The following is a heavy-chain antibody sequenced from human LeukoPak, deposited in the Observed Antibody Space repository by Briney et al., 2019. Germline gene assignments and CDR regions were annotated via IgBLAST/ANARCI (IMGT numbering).Heavy chain of an antibody. J-gene: IGHJ4*02. V-gene: IGHV4-4*07. CDR3: ARDSPYNWNDVNYFDY. D-gene: IGHD1-20*01. CDR1: GGSISSYY. CDR2: IYTSGST. Sequence: SETPSLTCTVSGGSISSYYWSWIRQPAGKGLEWIGRIYTSGSTNYNPSLKSRVTMSVDTSKNQFSLKLSSVTAADTAVYYCARDSPYNWNDVNYFDYWDQGTLVTVSS.